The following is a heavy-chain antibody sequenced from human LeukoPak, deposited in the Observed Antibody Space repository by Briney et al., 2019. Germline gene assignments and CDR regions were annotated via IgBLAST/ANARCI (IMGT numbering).Heavy chain of an antibody. CDR1: GDSVSSKNGA. Sequence: SQTLSLTCVVSGDSVSSKNGAWNWMRQSPSRGLKWLGRTYYRSKWYNDYAESMEGRMTISQDTSKNQYSLLLNSVTPDDTAVYYCSRDFGTTGWHTFDYWGQGTLVTVSS. D-gene: IGHD6-19*01. V-gene: IGHV6-1*01. CDR3: SRDFGTTGWHTFDY. J-gene: IGHJ4*02. CDR2: TYYRSKWYN.